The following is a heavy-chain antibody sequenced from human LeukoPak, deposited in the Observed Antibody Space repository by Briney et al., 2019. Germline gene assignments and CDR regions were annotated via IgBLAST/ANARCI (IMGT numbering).Heavy chain of an antibody. V-gene: IGHV3-21*03. CDR1: GFTFSSYH. CDR2: ISTSSSSSSYI. D-gene: IGHD3-10*01. Sequence: GGSLRLSCVVSGFTFSSYHMNWVRQAPGKGLEWVSSISTSSSSSSYIYYADSVTGRFTISRDNAKNSLYLQMNSLKTEDTAVYYCTTDEVAIWFGELDRVGIDYWGQGTLVTVSS. CDR3: TTDEVAIWFGELDRVGIDY. J-gene: IGHJ4*02.